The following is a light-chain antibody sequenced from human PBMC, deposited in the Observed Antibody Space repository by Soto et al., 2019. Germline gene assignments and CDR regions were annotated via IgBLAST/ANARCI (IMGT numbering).Light chain of an antibody. J-gene: IGLJ2*01. Sequence: QSVLTQSPSASASLGASVKLTCTLSSGHSSYAIAWHQQQPEKGPRYLMKVNSDGSHSKGDGIPDRFSGSSSGAERYLTISSLQSEDEADYYCQTWGTGLVFGGGTKLTVL. V-gene: IGLV4-69*01. CDR2: VNSDGSH. CDR3: QTWGTGLV. CDR1: SGHSSYA.